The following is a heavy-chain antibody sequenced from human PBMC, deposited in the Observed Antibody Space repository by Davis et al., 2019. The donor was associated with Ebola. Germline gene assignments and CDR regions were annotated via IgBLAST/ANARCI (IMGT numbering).Heavy chain of an antibody. V-gene: IGHV4-31*11. J-gene: IGHJ4*02. D-gene: IGHD6-19*01. Sequence: PSETLSLTCAVYGGSFSGYYWSWIRQHPGKGLEWIGYIYYSGSTYYNPSLKSRVTISVDTSKNQFSLKLSSVTAADTAVYYCARNLGSGWYYFDYWGQGTLVTVSS. CDR2: IYYSGST. CDR1: GGSFSGYY. CDR3: ARNLGSGWYYFDY.